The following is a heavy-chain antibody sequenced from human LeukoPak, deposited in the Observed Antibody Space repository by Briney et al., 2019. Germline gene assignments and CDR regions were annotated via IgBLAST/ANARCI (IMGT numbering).Heavy chain of an antibody. Sequence: SSETLSLTCTVSGGSISSSSYYWGWIRQPPGKGLEWIGSIYYSGSTYYNPSLKSRVTISVDTSKNQFSLKLSSVTAADTAVYYRARGDSSGPLVPTTFDYWGQGTLVTVSS. CDR2: IYYSGST. D-gene: IGHD6-25*01. V-gene: IGHV4-39*07. CDR1: GGSISSSSYY. J-gene: IGHJ4*02. CDR3: ARGDSSGPLVPTTFDY.